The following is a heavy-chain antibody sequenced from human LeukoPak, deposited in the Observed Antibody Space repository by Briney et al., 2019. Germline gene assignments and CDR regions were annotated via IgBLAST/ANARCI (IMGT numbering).Heavy chain of an antibody. CDR2: ISSSGDRT. Sequence: PGGSLRLSCAASGFTFTNYPMSWVRQAPGRGPEWVSSISSSGDRTYYANSVKGRFTISRDNSKNTLYVQMDSLRAEDTAIYYCATQATEGYGPFDYWGQGPLVTVSS. D-gene: IGHD5-18*01. CDR3: ATQATEGYGPFDY. V-gene: IGHV3-23*01. J-gene: IGHJ4*02. CDR1: GFTFTNYP.